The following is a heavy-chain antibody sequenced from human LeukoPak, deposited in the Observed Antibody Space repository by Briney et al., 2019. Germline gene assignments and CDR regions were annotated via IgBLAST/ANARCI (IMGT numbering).Heavy chain of an antibody. CDR1: GGSISSSNYY. D-gene: IGHD4-23*01. CDR3: ARRSTVVTPGWFDP. Sequence: PSETLSLTCTVSGGSISSSNYYWGWIRQPPGKGLEWIGSIYYSGSTYYNPSLKSRVTISVDTSKNQFSLKLSSVTAADTAVYYCARRSTVVTPGWFDPWGQGTLVTVSS. V-gene: IGHV4-39*01. CDR2: IYYSGST. J-gene: IGHJ5*02.